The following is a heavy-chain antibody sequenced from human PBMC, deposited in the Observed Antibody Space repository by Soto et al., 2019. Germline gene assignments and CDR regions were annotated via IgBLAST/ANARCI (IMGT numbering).Heavy chain of an antibody. CDR2: IYYSEST. D-gene: IGHD2-15*01. V-gene: IGHV4-31*03. Sequence: PSETLSLTCTVSGGSISSGGYYWSWIRQHPGKGLEWIGYIYYSESTYYNPSLKSRVTISVDTSKNQFSLKLSSVTAADTAVYYCARGCGAGGRCYYYYGMDVWGQGTTVTVSS. CDR3: ARGCGAGGRCYYYYGMDV. J-gene: IGHJ6*02. CDR1: GGSISSGGYY.